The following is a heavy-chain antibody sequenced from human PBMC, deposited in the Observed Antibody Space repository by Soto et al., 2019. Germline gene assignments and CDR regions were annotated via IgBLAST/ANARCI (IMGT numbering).Heavy chain of an antibody. Sequence: QVQLVQSGAEVKKPGASVKVSCKASGYTFTSYDINWVRQATGQGLEWMGWMNPNSGNTGDAQKLQGRVTMTRNTSMSTAYIELSSLKSEDTAVYYCASPQAYYDFWRGDPYYYYGMDVWGQGTTVTVSS. D-gene: IGHD3-3*01. J-gene: IGHJ6*02. CDR2: MNPNSGNT. CDR1: GYTFTSYD. V-gene: IGHV1-8*01. CDR3: ASPQAYYDFWRGDPYYYYGMDV.